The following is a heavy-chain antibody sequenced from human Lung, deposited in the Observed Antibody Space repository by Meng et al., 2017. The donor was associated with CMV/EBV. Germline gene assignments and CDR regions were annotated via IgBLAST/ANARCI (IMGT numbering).Heavy chain of an antibody. Sequence: GESLKISCAASGFTFSTYWMHWVRQVPGKGLVWVSRISSDGSSTRSYADSVKGRFTISRDNAKNTLYLQMNSLRAEDTAVYYCVRGAMCSSTSCYKYYYYGMDVXGQGXTVTFSS. CDR1: GFTFSTYW. J-gene: IGHJ6*02. D-gene: IGHD2-2*02. CDR3: VRGAMCSSTSCYKYYYYGMDV. V-gene: IGHV3-74*01. CDR2: ISSDGSST.